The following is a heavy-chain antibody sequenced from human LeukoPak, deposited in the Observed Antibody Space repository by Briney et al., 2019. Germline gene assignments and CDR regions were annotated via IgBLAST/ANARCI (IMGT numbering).Heavy chain of an antibody. CDR3: ASHYDTSGYHYFDF. CDR1: GFSFSSHA. V-gene: IGHV3-30-3*01. J-gene: IGHJ4*02. Sequence: GGSLRLSCAASGFSFSSHAMHWVRQAPGKGLEWVAVISYDGSNKYYADSVKGRFTISRDSSKNTLYLQMNSLRAEDTAVYYCASHYDTSGYHYFDFRGQGTLVTVSS. CDR2: ISYDGSNK. D-gene: IGHD3-22*01.